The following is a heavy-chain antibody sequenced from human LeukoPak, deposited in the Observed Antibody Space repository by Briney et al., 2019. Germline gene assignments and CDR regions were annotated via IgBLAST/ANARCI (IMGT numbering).Heavy chain of an antibody. CDR1: GFTFSSYA. CDR2: ISYDGSNK. CDR3: ARERAKYYFDY. Sequence: PGRSLRLFCAASGFTFSSYAMHWVRQAPGKGLEWVAVISYDGSNKYYADSVKGRFTISRDNSKNTLYLQMNSLRAEDTAVYYCARERAKYYFDYWGQGTLVTVSS. J-gene: IGHJ4*02. V-gene: IGHV3-30*01.